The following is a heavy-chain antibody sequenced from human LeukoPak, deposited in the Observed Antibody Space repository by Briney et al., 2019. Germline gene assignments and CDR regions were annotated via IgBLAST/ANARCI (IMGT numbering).Heavy chain of an antibody. J-gene: IGHJ4*02. CDR1: GFTVSSNY. V-gene: IGHV3-66*01. CDR3: ARDRRGLHYFDY. Sequence: GGSLRLSCAASGFTVSSNYMSWVRQAPGKGLEWVSVIYSGGSTYYADSVKGRFTISRDNSKNTLYLQMNSLRAEDTAVYYCARDRRGLHYFDYWGQGTLVTVSS. CDR2: IYSGGST. D-gene: IGHD5-18*01.